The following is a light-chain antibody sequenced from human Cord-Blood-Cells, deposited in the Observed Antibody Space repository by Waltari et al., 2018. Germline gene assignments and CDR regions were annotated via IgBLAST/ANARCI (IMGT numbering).Light chain of an antibody. CDR1: IRDVCGYKY. CDR3: CSYAGSYTYV. Sequence: QSSLTQPRSVSGSPGHSVTISCTATIRDVCGYKYVSWYQQHPGKAPKLMIYDVSKRPSGVPDRFSGSKSGNTASLTISGLQAEDEADYYCCSYAGSYTYVFGTGTKVTVL. J-gene: IGLJ1*01. V-gene: IGLV2-11*01. CDR2: DVS.